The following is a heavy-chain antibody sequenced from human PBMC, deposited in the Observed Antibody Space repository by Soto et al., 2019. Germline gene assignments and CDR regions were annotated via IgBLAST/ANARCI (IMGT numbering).Heavy chain of an antibody. CDR2: IWYDGSNK. J-gene: IGHJ4*02. CDR1: GSIFSGYG. V-gene: IGHV3-33*01. Sequence: QKYLVESGGGVVQPGGSLRLSCVASGSIFSGYGMHWVRQAPGKGLEWVAVIWYDGSNKYYADSVKGRFTISRDNSKNMLYRQMDSLRAEDTAVYYCERDGIGGTVFRGFCDYWGQGTLVTVSS. D-gene: IGHD1-7*01. CDR3: ERDGIGGTVFRGFCDY.